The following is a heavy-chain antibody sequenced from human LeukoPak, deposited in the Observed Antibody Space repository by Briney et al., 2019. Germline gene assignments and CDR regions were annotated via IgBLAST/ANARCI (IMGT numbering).Heavy chain of an antibody. V-gene: IGHV4-61*08. J-gene: IGHJ3*02. CDR2: IYYSGST. CDR1: GGSISSGDYY. Sequence: PSETLSLTCTVSGGSISSGDYYWSWIRQPPGKGLEWIGYIYYSGSTNYNPSLKSRVTISVDTSKNQFSLKLSSVTAADTAVYYCARDNTRVAATPTDAFDIWGQGTMVTVSS. D-gene: IGHD2-15*01. CDR3: ARDNTRVAATPTDAFDI.